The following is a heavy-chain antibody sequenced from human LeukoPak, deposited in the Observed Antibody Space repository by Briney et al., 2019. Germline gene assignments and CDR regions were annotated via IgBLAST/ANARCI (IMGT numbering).Heavy chain of an antibody. CDR2: IYTSGST. CDR1: GGSISSGSYY. V-gene: IGHV4-61*02. CDR3: ASYCGGDCYSYYFDY. J-gene: IGHJ4*02. Sequence: SDTLSLTCTVSGGSISSGSYYWSWIRQPAGKGLEWIGRIYTSGSTNYTPSLKSRVTISVDTSKYPFSLKLSSVTAADTAVYYCASYCGGDCYSYYFDYWGQGTLVTVSS. D-gene: IGHD2-21*02.